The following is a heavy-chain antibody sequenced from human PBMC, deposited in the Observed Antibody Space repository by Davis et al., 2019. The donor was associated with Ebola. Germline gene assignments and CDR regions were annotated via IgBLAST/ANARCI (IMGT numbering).Heavy chain of an antibody. CDR1: GFTFSSYG. J-gene: IGHJ6*02. V-gene: IGHV3-33*01. Sequence: GESLKISCAASGFTFSSYGMHWVRQAPGKGLEWVAVIWYDGSNKYYADSVKGRFTISRDNSKNTLYLQMNSLRAEDTAVYYCARREIYYYYGMDVWGQGTTVTVSS. CDR2: IWYDGSNK. CDR3: ARREIYYYYGMDV.